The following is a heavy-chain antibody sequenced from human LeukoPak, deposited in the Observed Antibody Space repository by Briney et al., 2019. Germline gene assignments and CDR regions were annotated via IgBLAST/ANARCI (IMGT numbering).Heavy chain of an antibody. CDR2: INHSGST. D-gene: IGHD3-9*01. CDR3: ARHGIFRLRYFDWLGGQDNWFDP. J-gene: IGHJ5*02. CDR1: GGSISSSNW. Sequence: IPSETLSLTCAVSGGSISSSNWWSWVRQPPGKGLEWIREINHSGSTNYNPSLKSRVTISVDTSKNQFSLKLSSVTAADTAVYYCARHGIFRLRYFDWLGGQDNWFDPWGQGTLVTVSS. V-gene: IGHV4-4*02.